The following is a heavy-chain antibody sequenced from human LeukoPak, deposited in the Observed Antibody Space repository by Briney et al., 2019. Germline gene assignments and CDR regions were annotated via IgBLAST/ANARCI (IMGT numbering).Heavy chain of an antibody. Sequence: GGSLRLSSAVSGFTFSGFWRSWSRQAPGKGLEWVASINSDGSEGYYADVVKGRFTISRDNAKNSLYLQINSLRAEDTAVYYCARSSYSSSSSVWGQGTMVTVSS. CDR2: INSDGSEG. CDR3: ARSSYSSSSSV. J-gene: IGHJ3*01. CDR1: GFTFSGFW. V-gene: IGHV3-7*03. D-gene: IGHD6-6*01.